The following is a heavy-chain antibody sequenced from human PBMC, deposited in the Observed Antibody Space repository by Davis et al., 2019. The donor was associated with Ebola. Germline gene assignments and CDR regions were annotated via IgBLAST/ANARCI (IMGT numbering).Heavy chain of an antibody. J-gene: IGHJ1*01. D-gene: IGHD3-22*01. V-gene: IGHV4-61*09. CDR3: ARDRHDTSGYGF. CDR1: NYSFISDYY. CDR2: IYTRGST. Sequence: LRLSCTVSNYSFISDYYWAWIRQPAGKGLEWIGHIYTRGSTNYNPSLKSRVTISVDTSKNQFSLKLSSVTASDTAVYYCARDRHDTSGYGFWGQGTLVTVSS.